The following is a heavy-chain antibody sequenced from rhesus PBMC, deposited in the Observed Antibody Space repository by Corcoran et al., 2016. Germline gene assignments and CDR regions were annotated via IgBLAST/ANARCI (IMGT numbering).Heavy chain of an antibody. CDR3: ALPYRAAAGKHYFDY. CDR2: INSGWGST. J-gene: IGHJ4*01. CDR1: GFTFSSYW. V-gene: IGHV3S42*01. D-gene: IGHD6-31*01. Sequence: EVQLVESGGGLAKPGGSLRLSCAASGFTFSSYWMNWVRQTPGMGLEWISAINSGWGSTYNAEAVKGRFTISRDNSKNTLSLQMNSLRAEDTAVYYCALPYRAAAGKHYFDYWGQGVLVTVSS.